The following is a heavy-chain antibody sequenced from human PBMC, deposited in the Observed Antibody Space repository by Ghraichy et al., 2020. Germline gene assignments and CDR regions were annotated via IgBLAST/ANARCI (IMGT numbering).Heavy chain of an antibody. D-gene: IGHD6-13*01. Sequence: SETLSLTCTVSGGSISSYYWSWIRQPPGKVLEWIGYIYYSGSTNYNPSLKSRVTISVDTSKNQFSLKLSSVTAADTAVYYCARDNTAAAGTANWFDPWGQGTLVTVSS. V-gene: IGHV4-59*01. CDR2: IYYSGST. CDR3: ARDNTAAAGTANWFDP. J-gene: IGHJ5*02. CDR1: GGSISSYY.